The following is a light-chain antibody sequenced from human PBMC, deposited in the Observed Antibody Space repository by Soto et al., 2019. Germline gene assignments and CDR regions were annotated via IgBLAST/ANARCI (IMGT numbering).Light chain of an antibody. CDR1: QSVSTY. Sequence: EIVLTQSPATLSLSPGERATLSCRASQSVSTYLGWYQEKPGQPPRLLISEASNRATGIPARFSGSGSGTDFTLTISSLEPEDFAVYFCHQRYSWPHTFGQGTKPEI. V-gene: IGKV3-11*01. J-gene: IGKJ2*01. CDR2: EAS. CDR3: HQRYSWPHT.